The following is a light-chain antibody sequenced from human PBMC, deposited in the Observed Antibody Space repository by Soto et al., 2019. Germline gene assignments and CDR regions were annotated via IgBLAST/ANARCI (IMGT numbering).Light chain of an antibody. Sequence: EIVLTQSPGTLSLSPGERATLSCRASQSVSSSYLAWYQQKPGQAPRLLIYGASSRATGIPDRLSGSGSGTDFTLTISRLEPEDFAVYYWQQYGSSPPMTFGQGTKVEIK. CDR2: GAS. CDR1: QSVSSSY. V-gene: IGKV3-20*01. J-gene: IGKJ1*01. CDR3: QQYGSSPPMT.